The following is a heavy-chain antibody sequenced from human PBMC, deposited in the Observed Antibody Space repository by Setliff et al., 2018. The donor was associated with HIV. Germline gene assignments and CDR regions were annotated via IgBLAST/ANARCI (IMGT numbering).Heavy chain of an antibody. CDR1: GVTLSDAA. D-gene: IGHD2-2*01. CDR2: IRG. J-gene: IGHJ4*02. Sequence: LRLSCAASGVTLSDAAIHWVRQASGKGLEWVGRIRGDYGASRSGRFTISRDDSKNTAYLQITNLQIEDTAVYYCARPRYCISTNCYEAFDYWGQGTLVTVS. V-gene: IGHV3-73*02. CDR3: ARPRYCISTNCYEAFDY.